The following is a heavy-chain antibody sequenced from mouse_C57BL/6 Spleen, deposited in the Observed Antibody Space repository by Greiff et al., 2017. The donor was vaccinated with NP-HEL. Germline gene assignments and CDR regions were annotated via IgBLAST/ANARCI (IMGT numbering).Heavy chain of an antibody. J-gene: IGHJ4*01. CDR2: IYPGDGDT. CDR1: GYAFSSSW. V-gene: IGHV1-82*01. Sequence: QVQLQQSGPELVKPGASVKISCKASGYAFSSSWMNWVKQRPGKGLEWIGRIYPGDGDTNYNGKFKGKATLTADKSSSTAYMQLSSLTSEDSAVYFCARERRSIYYDYDVHAMDYWGQGTSVTVSS. CDR3: ARERRSIYYDYDVHAMDY. D-gene: IGHD2-4*01.